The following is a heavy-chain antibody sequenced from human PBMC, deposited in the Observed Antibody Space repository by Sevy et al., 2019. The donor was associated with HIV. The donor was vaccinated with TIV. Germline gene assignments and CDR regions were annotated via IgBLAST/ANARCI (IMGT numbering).Heavy chain of an antibody. CDR2: ISSSGSTI. Sequence: GGSLRLSCAASGFTFSDYYMSWIRQAAGKGLEWVSYISSSGSTIYYADSVKGRFTISRDNAKNSLYLQMNSLRAEDTAVYYCASRPRDYYGSGSYYKNGMDVWGQGTTVTVSS. D-gene: IGHD3-10*01. CDR3: ASRPRDYYGSGSYYKNGMDV. CDR1: GFTFSDYY. J-gene: IGHJ6*02. V-gene: IGHV3-11*01.